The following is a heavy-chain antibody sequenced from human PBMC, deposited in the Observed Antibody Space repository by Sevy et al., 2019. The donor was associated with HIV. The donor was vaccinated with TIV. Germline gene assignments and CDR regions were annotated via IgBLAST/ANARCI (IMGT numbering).Heavy chain of an antibody. V-gene: IGHV3-23*01. D-gene: IGHD2-8*01. J-gene: IGHJ3*02. Sequence: GGSLRLSCTASGFAFNTYAMYWVRQAPGKGLEWVSSISTNGNITYYADSVKGRFIFSRDSSKNTVYLQMHSLRVDDTAVYYCAKEATIVVMVAYAFAMWGQGTTVTVSS. CDR3: AKEATIVVMVAYAFAM. CDR1: GFAFNTYA. CDR2: ISTNGNIT.